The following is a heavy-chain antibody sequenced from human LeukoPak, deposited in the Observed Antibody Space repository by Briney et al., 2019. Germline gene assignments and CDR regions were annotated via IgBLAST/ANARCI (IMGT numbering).Heavy chain of an antibody. D-gene: IGHD5-18*01. Sequence: GASLKISCKGSGYSFTSYWIGWVRRMPGKGLEGMGIIYPGDSDTRYSPSFQGQVTISADKSISPAYLQWSSLKASDTAMYYCARHEPDTAMVLADYWGQGTLVTVSS. V-gene: IGHV5-51*01. CDR1: GYSFTSYW. J-gene: IGHJ4*02. CDR2: IYPGDSDT. CDR3: ARHEPDTAMVLADY.